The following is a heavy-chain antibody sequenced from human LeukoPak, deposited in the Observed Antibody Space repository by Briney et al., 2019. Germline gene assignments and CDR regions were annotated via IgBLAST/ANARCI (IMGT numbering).Heavy chain of an antibody. V-gene: IGHV1-69*04. CDR1: GGTLSSYA. CDR3: AREKYGSDATKLNWFDP. J-gene: IGHJ5*02. D-gene: IGHD3-10*01. Sequence: SVKVSCKASGGTLSSYAISWVRQAPGQGLEWMGRIIPILGIANYAQKFQGRVTITADKSTSTAYMELSSLRSEDTAVYYCAREKYGSDATKLNWFDPWGQGTLVTVSS. CDR2: IIPILGIA.